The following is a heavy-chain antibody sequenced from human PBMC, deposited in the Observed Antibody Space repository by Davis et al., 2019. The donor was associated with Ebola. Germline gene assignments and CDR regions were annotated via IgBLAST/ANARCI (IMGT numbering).Heavy chain of an antibody. CDR3: VRGWGRSGLDV. D-gene: IGHD3-16*01. CDR2: TYYTSKWHN. J-gene: IGHJ6*02. CDR1: GDSVFGKNGA. Sequence: HSQTLSLTCDISGDSVFGKNGAWNWIRQSPSRGLEWLGRTYYTSKWHNDYGESVKSRITINPDTSKNQLSLQLNSVTPEDTAVYYCVRGWGRSGLDVWGQGTTVTVSS. V-gene: IGHV6-1*01.